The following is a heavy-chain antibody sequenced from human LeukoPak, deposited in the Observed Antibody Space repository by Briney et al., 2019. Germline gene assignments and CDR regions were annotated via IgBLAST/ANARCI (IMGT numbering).Heavy chain of an antibody. V-gene: IGHV3-11*04. CDR3: ARNPAGIGDY. CDR1: GFTFSDYY. D-gene: IGHD1-26*01. J-gene: IGHJ4*02. Sequence: GGSLRLSCAASGFTFSDYYMSWIRQAPGKGLEWVSFISSDSRIIYYADSVKGRFTVSRDNAKNSLYLQMNSLRDEDTAVYYCARNPAGIGDYWGQGTLVTVSS. CDR2: ISSDSRII.